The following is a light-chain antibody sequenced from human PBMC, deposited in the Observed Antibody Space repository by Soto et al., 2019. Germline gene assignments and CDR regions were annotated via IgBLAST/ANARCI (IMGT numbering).Light chain of an antibody. CDR3: KQSSRTPIT. J-gene: IGKJ5*01. Sequence: DIQMTQSPSSLSAPVGDRVTIIGRASQSISSYFNWYQQKTGEDTTLLIYGASSLQSGVTSRFSGSGSAKDFTLAINSLQTEDFATYYCKQSSRTPITFGQGTRLENK. CDR1: QSISSY. CDR2: GAS. V-gene: IGKV1-39*01.